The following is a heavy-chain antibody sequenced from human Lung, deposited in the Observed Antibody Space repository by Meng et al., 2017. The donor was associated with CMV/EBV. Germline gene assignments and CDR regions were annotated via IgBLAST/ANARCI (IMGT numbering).Heavy chain of an antibody. CDR3: ARGGSSWGGKYYDYGMDV. V-gene: IGHV3-74*01. CDR1: GFTFSSYW. CDR2: INSDGSST. Sequence: GESLKISCAASGFTFSSYWMHWVRQAPGKGLVWVSRINSDGSSTSYADSVKGRFTISRDNAKNTLYLQMNSLRAEDTAVYYCARGGSSWGGKYYDYGMDVWGQGTTVTVSS. J-gene: IGHJ6*02. D-gene: IGHD6-13*01.